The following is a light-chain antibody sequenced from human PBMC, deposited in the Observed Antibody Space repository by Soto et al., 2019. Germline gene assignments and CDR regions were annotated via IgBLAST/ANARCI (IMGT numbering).Light chain of an antibody. CDR2: DVS. J-gene: IGLJ2*01. CDR1: SSDVGGYNY. Sequence: QSALTQPASVSGSPGQSITISCTGTSSDVGGYNYVSWYPQHPGKAPKLMIYDVSNRTSGVSKRFSGSKSGNTASLTISGLQAEDEYDYYCSSYTSSSVVFGGGTKLTVL. CDR3: SSYTSSSVV. V-gene: IGLV2-14*01.